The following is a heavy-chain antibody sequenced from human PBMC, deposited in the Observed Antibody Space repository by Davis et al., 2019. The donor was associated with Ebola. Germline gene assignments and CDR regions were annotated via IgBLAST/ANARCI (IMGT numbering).Heavy chain of an antibody. D-gene: IGHD6-19*01. CDR2: IWSDASNK. V-gene: IGHV3-33*01. CDR1: GFTFSGYG. CDR3: ARNQGGWPYRWLDP. Sequence: PGGSLRLSCAASGFTFSGYGMHWVRQAPGKGLEWVAVIWSDASNKHYADSIKGRFTISRDNSKNTVYLQMNGLRAEDTAVYYCARNQGGWPYRWLDPWGQGTLVTVSS. J-gene: IGHJ5*02.